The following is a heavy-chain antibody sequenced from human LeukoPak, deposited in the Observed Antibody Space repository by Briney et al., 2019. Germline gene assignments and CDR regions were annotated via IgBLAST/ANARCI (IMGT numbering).Heavy chain of an antibody. D-gene: IGHD6-19*01. CDR3: AREGIAVAGLDY. V-gene: IGHV1-8*01. J-gene: IGHJ4*02. Sequence: GASVKVSCKASGYTFTSYDINWVRQATGLGLEWMGWMNPNSGNTGYAQKFQGRVTMTRNTSISTAYMELSSLRSEDTAVYYCAREGIAVAGLDYWGQGTLVTVSS. CDR1: GYTFTSYD. CDR2: MNPNSGNT.